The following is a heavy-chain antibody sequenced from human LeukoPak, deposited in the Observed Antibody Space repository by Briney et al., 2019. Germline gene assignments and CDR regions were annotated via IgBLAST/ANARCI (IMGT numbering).Heavy chain of an antibody. Sequence: ASVKVSCKASGGTFSSYAISWVRQAPGQGLEWMGRIIPILGIANYAQKFQGRVTITADKSTSTAYMELSSLRSEDTAVYYCARDRGYSGYDYRGFDYWGQGTLVTVSS. V-gene: IGHV1-69*04. D-gene: IGHD5-12*01. CDR3: ARDRGYSGYDYRGFDY. CDR1: GGTFSSYA. CDR2: IIPILGIA. J-gene: IGHJ4*02.